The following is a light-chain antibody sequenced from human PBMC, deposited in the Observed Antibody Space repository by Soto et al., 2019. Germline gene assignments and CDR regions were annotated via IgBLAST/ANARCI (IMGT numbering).Light chain of an antibody. V-gene: IGLV4-69*01. Sequence: QSVLTQSPSASASLGASVRLTCTLSSEHSRNAIAWHQQQPEKGPRYLMKVDSDGSHRKGDGIPDRFSGSSSGVERYLTISSLHSEDEADYYCQTWGTGIHVFGGGTKLTVL. CDR2: VDSDGSH. CDR3: QTWGTGIHV. CDR1: SEHSRNA. J-gene: IGLJ2*01.